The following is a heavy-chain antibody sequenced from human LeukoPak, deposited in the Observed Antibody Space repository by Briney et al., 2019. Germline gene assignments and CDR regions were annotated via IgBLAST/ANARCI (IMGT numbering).Heavy chain of an antibody. Sequence: GGSLRLTCAASGFTFSGYAMSWVRQAPGKGLEWVSAITTSGDNAYYVDSVKGRFTMSRDNSKNTLYLQMNSLGADDTAVYYCARDHDNFFDYWGQGTLVSVST. CDR2: ITTSGDNA. V-gene: IGHV3-23*01. D-gene: IGHD3-9*01. CDR1: GFTFSGYA. CDR3: ARDHDNFFDY. J-gene: IGHJ4*02.